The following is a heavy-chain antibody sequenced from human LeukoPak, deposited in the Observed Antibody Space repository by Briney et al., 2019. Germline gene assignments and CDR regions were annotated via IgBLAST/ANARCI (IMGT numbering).Heavy chain of an antibody. CDR2: ISGSGGST. CDR1: GFSFSSYA. D-gene: IGHD3-3*01. V-gene: IGHV3-23*01. J-gene: IGHJ4*02. CDR3: ARDLYADFWSGSAFDY. Sequence: PGGSLRLSCEASGFSFSSYATSWVRQAPGKGLEWVSGISGSGGSTYYAGSVKGRFTISRDISKNTLYLQMNSLRAEDTAVYYCARDLYADFWSGSAFDYWGQGTLVTVSS.